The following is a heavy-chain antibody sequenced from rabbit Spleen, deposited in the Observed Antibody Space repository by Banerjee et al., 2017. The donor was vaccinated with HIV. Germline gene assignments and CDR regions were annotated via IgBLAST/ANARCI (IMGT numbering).Heavy chain of an antibody. CDR3: ARDGAGGSYFAL. Sequence: QSLEESGGDLVKPGASLTLTCTASGFSFSSSDYMCWVRQAPGKGLEWISCIRTGDGNTYYASWAKGRFTISKTSSTTVTLQMTSLTAADTATYFCARDGAGGSYFALWGQGTLVTVS. CDR1: GFSFSSSDY. V-gene: IGHV1S40*01. D-gene: IGHD8-1*01. J-gene: IGHJ4*01. CDR2: IRTGDGNT.